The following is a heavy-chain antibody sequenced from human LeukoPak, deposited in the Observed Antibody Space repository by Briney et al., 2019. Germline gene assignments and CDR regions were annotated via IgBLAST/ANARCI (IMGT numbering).Heavy chain of an antibody. CDR2: IQYDGSKT. CDR3: VRDSCSSPSCFDY. J-gene: IGHJ4*02. D-gene: IGHD2-2*01. Sequence: AGRSLRLSCAASGFTFSNYGMHWVRQPPGQGLEWLTAIQYDGSKTYYAESVRGRITISRDDSKNTLYLQMNSLRAEDTAVYYCVRDSCSSPSCFDYWGQGTLVTVSP. CDR1: GFTFSNYG. V-gene: IGHV3-33*01.